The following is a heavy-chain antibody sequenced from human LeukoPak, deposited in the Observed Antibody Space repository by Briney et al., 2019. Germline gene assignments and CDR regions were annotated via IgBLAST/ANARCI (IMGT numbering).Heavy chain of an antibody. J-gene: IGHJ4*02. CDR2: ISGNGVST. CDR3: AKGRGYSTEGPGY. Sequence: GGSLRLSCAASGFTFNSYARSWVRQAPGKGLEWVSGISGNGVSTYYADSVKGRFTISRDNSKNTLDLQMNRLRAEDTAVYYCAKGRGYSTEGPGYWGQGNPVTVSS. V-gene: IGHV3-23*01. CDR1: GFTFNSYA. D-gene: IGHD4-11*01.